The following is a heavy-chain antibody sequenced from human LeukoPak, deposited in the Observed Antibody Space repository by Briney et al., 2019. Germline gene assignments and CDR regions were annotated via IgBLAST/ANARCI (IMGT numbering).Heavy chain of an antibody. J-gene: IGHJ4*02. CDR1: GYTFTSYG. CDR3: ARGHSVDTAMDFDY. D-gene: IGHD5-18*01. CDR2: ISAYNGNT. V-gene: IGHV1-18*01. Sequence: ASVKVSCKASGYTFTSYGITWVRQAPGQGLEWMGWISAYNGNTNYAQKFQGRVTMTTDTSTTTAYMELRSLRSDDTAVYYCARGHSVDTAMDFDYWGQGTLVTVSS.